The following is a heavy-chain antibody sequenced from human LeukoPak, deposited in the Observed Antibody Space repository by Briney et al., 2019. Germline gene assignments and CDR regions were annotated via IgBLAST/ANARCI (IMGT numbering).Heavy chain of an antibody. J-gene: IGHJ4*02. CDR3: AREQEVVAETYFDY. D-gene: IGHD5-12*01. CDR1: GGSISSGSYY. V-gene: IGHV4-61*02. Sequence: SETLSLTCTVSGGSISSGSYYWRWIRQPAGKGVEWIESIYPSGTTNDNPARKSRVTITVNTTKNPFSQRLRSVTTADTAVYYCAREQEVVAETYFDYWGQGTLVTASS. CDR2: IYPSGTT.